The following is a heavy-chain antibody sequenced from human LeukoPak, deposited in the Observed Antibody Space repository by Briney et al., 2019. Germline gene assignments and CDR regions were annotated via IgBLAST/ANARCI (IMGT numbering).Heavy chain of an antibody. CDR1: GFTFSSYW. CDR2: INQDGSEK. V-gene: IGHV3-7*01. Sequence: GGSLRLSCAASGFTFSSYWMTWVRQAPGKGLEWLANINQDGSEKYYVDSVKGRFTISRDNAKSSLYLQMNNLRAEDTAVYYCARVNHYYDSSGYSSYYYYYMGVWGKGTTVTVSS. CDR3: ARVNHYYDSSGYSSYYYYYMGV. J-gene: IGHJ6*03. D-gene: IGHD3-22*01.